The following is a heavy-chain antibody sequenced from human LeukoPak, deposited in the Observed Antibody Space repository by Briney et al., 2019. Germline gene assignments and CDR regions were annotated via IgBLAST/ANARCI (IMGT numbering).Heavy chain of an antibody. V-gene: IGHV4-59*01. CDR1: GGSITSDC. CDR2: IYYSGST. Sequence: SETLSLTCTVSGGSITSDCWSWIRQPPGKGLEWIGYIYYSGSTNYNPSLKSRVTISVDMSKNQFSLKLSSVTAADTAVYYCARRNGDYWGQGTLVTVSS. CDR3: ARRNGDY. J-gene: IGHJ4*02.